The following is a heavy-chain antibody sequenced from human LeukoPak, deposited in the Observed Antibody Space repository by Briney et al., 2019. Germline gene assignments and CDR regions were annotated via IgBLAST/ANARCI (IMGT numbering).Heavy chain of an antibody. J-gene: IGHJ4*02. CDR1: GFTFSSYE. D-gene: IGHD1-26*01. CDR3: VRLSGSNYSPVDY. Sequence: LRLSCAASGFTFSSYEMNWVRQAPGKGLEWIGSIYYVGDTYHNPSLKSRVTISVDTSKNQFSLKLSSVTAAETAVYYCVRLSGSNYSPVDYWGQGTLVTVSS. CDR2: IYYVGDT. V-gene: IGHV4-39*01.